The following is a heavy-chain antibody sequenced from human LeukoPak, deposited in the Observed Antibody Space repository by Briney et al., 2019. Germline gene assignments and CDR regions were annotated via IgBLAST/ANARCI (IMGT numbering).Heavy chain of an antibody. CDR1: GFTFSSYA. Sequence: GGSLRLSCAASGFTFSSYAMSWVRQAPGKGLEWVSYISSSGSTIYYADSVKGRFTISRDNAKNSLYLQMNSLRAEDTAVYYCARTSGWYGPSGFDYWGQGTLVTVSS. CDR2: ISSSGSTI. J-gene: IGHJ4*02. V-gene: IGHV3-48*03. D-gene: IGHD6-19*01. CDR3: ARTSGWYGPSGFDY.